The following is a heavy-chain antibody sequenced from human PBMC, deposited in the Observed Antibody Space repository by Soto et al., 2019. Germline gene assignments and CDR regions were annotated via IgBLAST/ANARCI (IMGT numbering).Heavy chain of an antibody. V-gene: IGHV3-30-3*01. CDR2: ISYDGSNK. D-gene: IGHD2-15*01. J-gene: IGHJ6*02. Sequence: GGSLRLSCAASGFTFSSYAMHWVRQAPGKGLEWVAVISYDGSNKYYADSVKGRFTISRDNSKNTLYLQMNSLRAEDTAVYYCASGVNGGSPNAYYYGMDVWGQGTTVTVSS. CDR1: GFTFSSYA. CDR3: ASGVNGGSPNAYYYGMDV.